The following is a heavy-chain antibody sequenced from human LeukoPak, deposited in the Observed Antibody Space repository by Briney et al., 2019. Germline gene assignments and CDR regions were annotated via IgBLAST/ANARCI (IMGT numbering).Heavy chain of an antibody. J-gene: IGHJ4*02. CDR3: ARVPNYYDSSGYLDY. V-gene: IGHV1-69*13. Sequence: SVKVSCKASGGTFISYAISWVRQAPGQGLEWMGGIIPIFGTANYAQKFQGRVTITADESTSTAYMELSSLRSEDTAVYYCARVPNYYDSSGYLDYWGQGTLVTVSS. CDR1: GGTFISYA. D-gene: IGHD3-22*01. CDR2: IIPIFGTA.